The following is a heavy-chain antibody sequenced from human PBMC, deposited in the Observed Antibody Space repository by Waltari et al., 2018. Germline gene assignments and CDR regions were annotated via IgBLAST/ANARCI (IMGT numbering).Heavy chain of an antibody. Sequence: EEQLVESGGGSVKPGGSLILACAASGLTISRNYMNWVRQAPGKGLEWVAVMYVGGATQYADSVKDRFIISRDNSKNTLYLQMHSLRVDDTAVYYCVRDIPRDDSSCDVWGQGTTVIVSS. CDR3: VRDIPRDDSSCDV. V-gene: IGHV3-66*01. D-gene: IGHD6-13*01. CDR1: GLTISRNY. CDR2: MYVGGAT. J-gene: IGHJ6*02.